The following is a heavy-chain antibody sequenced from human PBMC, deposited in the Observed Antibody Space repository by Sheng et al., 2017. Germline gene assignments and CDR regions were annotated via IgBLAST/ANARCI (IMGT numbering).Heavy chain of an antibody. CDR3: ARAESDPVDWYMDV. V-gene: IGHV3-72*01. J-gene: IGHJ6*03. CDR1: GFTFSSYV. D-gene: IGHD3-9*01. CDR2: LRNRANGDTT. Sequence: EVQLLESGGGLVQPGGSLRLSCVASGFTFSSYVVNWVRQAPGKGLEWVGRLRNRANGDTTEYAASVTGRFRVSRDNSKNSLYLQMDSLQIDDTAVYYCARAESDPVDWYMDVWGKGTKVVVAS.